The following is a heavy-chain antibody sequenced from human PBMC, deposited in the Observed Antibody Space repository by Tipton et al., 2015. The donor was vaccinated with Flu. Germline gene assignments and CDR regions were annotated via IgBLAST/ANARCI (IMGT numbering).Heavy chain of an antibody. CDR2: ISTNGDNT. CDR1: GFTFSDYA. V-gene: IGHV3-64*02. CDR3: ARGMNSGLVDV. D-gene: IGHD2/OR15-2a*01. J-gene: IGHJ6*02. Sequence: SLRLSCTTSGFTFSDYAIHWVRQAPGKGLEYVSVISTNGDNTYYADSVKGRFTISRDNSKNTLYLQMGSLRADDMAVYYCARGMNSGLVDVWGQGTTVIVSS.